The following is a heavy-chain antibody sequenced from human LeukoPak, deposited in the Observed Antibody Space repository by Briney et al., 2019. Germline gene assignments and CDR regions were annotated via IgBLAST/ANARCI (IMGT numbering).Heavy chain of an antibody. CDR2: INHSGST. V-gene: IGHV4-34*01. CDR3: ARVRTHRRTIFGGNWFDP. J-gene: IGHJ5*02. CDR1: GGSFSGYY. Sequence: SETQSLTCAVYGGSFSGYYWSWIRQPPGKGLEWIGEINHSGSTNYNPSLKSRVTISVDTSKNQFSLKLSSVTAADTAVYYCARVRTHRRTIFGGNWFDPWGQGTLVTVSS. D-gene: IGHD3-3*01.